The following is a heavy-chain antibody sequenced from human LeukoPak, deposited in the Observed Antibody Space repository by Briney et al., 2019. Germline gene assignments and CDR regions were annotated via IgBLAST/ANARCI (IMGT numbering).Heavy chain of an antibody. CDR1: GFTFSSYG. CDR2: ISGSGGST. J-gene: IGHJ6*03. Sequence: GRSLRLSCAASGFTFSSYGMHWVRQAPGKGLEWVSAISGSGGSTYYADSVKGRFTISRDNSKNTLYLQMNSLRAEDTAVYYCAKGGRSYYYYYMDVWGQGTTVTVSS. V-gene: IGHV3-23*01. CDR3: AKGGRSYYYYYMDV.